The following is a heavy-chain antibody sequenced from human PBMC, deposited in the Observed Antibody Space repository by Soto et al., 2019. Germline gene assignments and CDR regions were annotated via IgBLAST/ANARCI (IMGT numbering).Heavy chain of an antibody. CDR1: GGTFSRYT. J-gene: IGHJ5*02. D-gene: IGHD3-10*01. V-gene: IGHV1-69*02. CDR3: ARGSTIVRGASSWFDP. Sequence: QVQLVQSGAEVKKPGSSVKVSCKASGGTFSRYTINWVRQAPGQGLEWMGRIIPIAAIANYTQKFQGRVTITVDKSSTTAYMELSSLRSDDTAVYYCARGSTIVRGASSWFDPWGQGTLVTVSS. CDR2: IIPIAAIA.